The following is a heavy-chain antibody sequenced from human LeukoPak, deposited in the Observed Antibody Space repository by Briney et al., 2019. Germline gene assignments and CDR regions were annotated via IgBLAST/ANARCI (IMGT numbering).Heavy chain of an antibody. V-gene: IGHV3-53*01. D-gene: IGHD3-16*01. Sequence: GGSLRLSCAASGFTVSSNYMSWVRQAPGKGLEWVSVIYSGGSTYYADSVKGRFTISRNSSKNTLYLQMNSLRAEDTAVYYCARATDGLKIDYWGQGTLVTVSS. CDR3: ARATDGLKIDY. J-gene: IGHJ4*02. CDR2: IYSGGST. CDR1: GFTVSSNY.